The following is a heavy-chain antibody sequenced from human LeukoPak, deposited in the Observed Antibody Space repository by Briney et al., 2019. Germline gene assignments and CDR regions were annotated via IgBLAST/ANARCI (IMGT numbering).Heavy chain of an antibody. CDR2: NHYTGST. D-gene: IGHD3-10*01. CDR1: GGPISTYY. CDR3: ARGRSGGDWFDS. Sequence: PSETLSLTCTVFGGPISTYYWTWLRQPPGKGLEWIGYNHYTGSTNHNPSLKSRVTMSVDTSKNQFSLKLSSVTAADTAVYYCARGRSGGDWFDSWGQGTLVTVSS. V-gene: IGHV4-59*01. J-gene: IGHJ5*01.